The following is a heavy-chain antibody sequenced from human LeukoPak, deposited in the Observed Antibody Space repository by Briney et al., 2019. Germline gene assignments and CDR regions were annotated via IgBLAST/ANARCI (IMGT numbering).Heavy chain of an antibody. V-gene: IGHV3-33*08. CDR3: ARQYYDYVWGSYRYPFDY. CDR2: IWYDGSNK. Sequence: GGSLRLSCVASGFPFSSYWMTWVRQAPGKGLEWVAVIWYDGSNKYYADSVKGRFTISRDNSKNTLYLQMNSLRAEDTAVYYCARQYYDYVWGSYRYPFDYWGQGTLVTVSS. J-gene: IGHJ4*02. CDR1: GFPFSSYW. D-gene: IGHD3-16*02.